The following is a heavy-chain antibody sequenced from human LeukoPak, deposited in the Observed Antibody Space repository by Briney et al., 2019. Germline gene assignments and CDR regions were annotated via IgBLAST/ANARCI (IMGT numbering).Heavy chain of an antibody. Sequence: PGGSLRLSCAASGFTFSSYWMHWVRQAPGKGLEWVSSISSSSSYIYYADSVKGRFTISRDNAKNSLYLQMNSLRAEDTAVYYCARAQYSSGWYGDAFDIWGQGTMVTVSS. J-gene: IGHJ3*02. D-gene: IGHD6-19*01. CDR3: ARAQYSSGWYGDAFDI. CDR2: ISSSSSYI. V-gene: IGHV3-21*01. CDR1: GFTFSSYW.